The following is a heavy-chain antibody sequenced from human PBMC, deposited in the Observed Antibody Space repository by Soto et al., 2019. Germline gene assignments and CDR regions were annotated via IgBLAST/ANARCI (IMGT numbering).Heavy chain of an antibody. V-gene: IGHV4-34*01. J-gene: IGHJ4*02. CDR2: INHSGST. CDR3: ARDKITGLFDY. Sequence: QVQLQQWGAGLLKPSETLSLTCAVYGGSFSGYYWTWIRQPPGTGLEWIGEINHSGSTNYNPSLNSRVTISVDTSKNLFSLKLTSVTAADTAVYYCARDKITGLFDYWGQGTLVTVSS. D-gene: IGHD2-8*02. CDR1: GGSFSGYY.